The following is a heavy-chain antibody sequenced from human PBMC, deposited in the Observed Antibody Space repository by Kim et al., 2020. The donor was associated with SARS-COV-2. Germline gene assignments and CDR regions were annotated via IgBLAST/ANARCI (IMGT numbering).Heavy chain of an antibody. CDR2: IIPIFGTA. D-gene: IGHD2-2*01. CDR1: GGTFSSYA. CDR3: ARENLGYCSSTSCPRSYGMDV. V-gene: IGHV1-69*13. Sequence: SVKVSCKASGGTFSSYAISWVRQAPGQGLEWMGGIIPIFGTANYAQKFQGRVTITADESTSTAYMELSSLRSEDTAVYYCARENLGYCSSTSCPRSYGMDVWGQGTTVTVSS. J-gene: IGHJ6*02.